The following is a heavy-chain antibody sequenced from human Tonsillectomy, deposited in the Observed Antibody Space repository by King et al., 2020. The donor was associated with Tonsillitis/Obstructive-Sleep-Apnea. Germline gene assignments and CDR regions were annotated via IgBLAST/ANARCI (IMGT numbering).Heavy chain of an antibody. CDR1: GFTFSNAW. D-gene: IGHD2-2*01. Sequence: VQLVQSGGGLVKPGGSLRLSCAASGFTFSNAWMSWVRQAPGKGLEWAGRIKSKTDGGTTDYAAPVKGRFTISRDDSKNTLYLQMNSLKTEDTAVYYCTASYIIVVVPAAQYYFDYWGQGTLVTVSS. J-gene: IGHJ4*02. V-gene: IGHV3-15*01. CDR3: TASYIIVVVPAAQYYFDY. CDR2: IKSKTDGGTT.